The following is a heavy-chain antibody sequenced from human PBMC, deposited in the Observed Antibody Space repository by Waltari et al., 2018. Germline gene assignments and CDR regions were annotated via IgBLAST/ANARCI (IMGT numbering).Heavy chain of an antibody. D-gene: IGHD3-22*01. Sequence: QVQLQESGPGLVKPSETLSLTCTVSGGSISSYYWSWIRQPPGKGLEWIGYIYYSGSNNYNPSLKSRVTISVDTSKNQFSLKLSSVTAADTAVYYCARGFSGYPLYWYFDLWGRGTLVTVSS. CDR2: IYYSGSN. CDR1: GGSISSYY. V-gene: IGHV4-59*01. CDR3: ARGFSGYPLYWYFDL. J-gene: IGHJ2*01.